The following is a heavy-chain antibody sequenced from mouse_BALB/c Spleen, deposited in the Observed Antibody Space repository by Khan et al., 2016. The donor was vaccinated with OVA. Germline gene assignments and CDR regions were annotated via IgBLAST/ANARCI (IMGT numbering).Heavy chain of an antibody. CDR2: IDTPNGNT. CDR1: GLNIKDTY. CDR3: ARMARK. V-gene: IGHV14-3*02. J-gene: IGHJ2*01. Sequence: EVQLQESGAELVKSGATVKLSCTASGLNIKDTYMHWLKQGPEQGLEWIGRIDTPNGNTKYEPKFQGKATITADKTSNTTYMQISSLRSEDTAVYYFARMARKWGQGTTDTVSS.